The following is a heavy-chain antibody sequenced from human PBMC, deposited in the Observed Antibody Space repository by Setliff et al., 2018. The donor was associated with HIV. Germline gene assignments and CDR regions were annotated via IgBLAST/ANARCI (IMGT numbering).Heavy chain of an antibody. J-gene: IGHJ4*02. CDR1: GGSIRSDGYY. D-gene: IGHD3-16*01. V-gene: IGHV4-31*03. Sequence: SETLSLTCSVSGGSIRSDGYYWNWIRQHPEKGLEWIGYIYNNGSTYYNPSLESRLMMSIDPSKNQFSLNLRSVTVADTAVYYCARGRYYREISDSLFDFWGQGTLVTAPQ. CDR3: ARGRYYREISDSLFDF. CDR2: IYNNGST.